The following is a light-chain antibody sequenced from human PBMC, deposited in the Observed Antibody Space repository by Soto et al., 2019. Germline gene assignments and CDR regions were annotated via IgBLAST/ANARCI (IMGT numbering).Light chain of an antibody. J-gene: IGKJ1*01. CDR3: QQYNNWPPWT. CDR2: GAS. CDR1: QSVSSN. V-gene: IGKV3-15*01. Sequence: EMVMTQSPATLSVSPGERATLSCRASQSVSSNLAWYQQKPGQAPRLLIYGASTRANGIPARFSGSGSGTEFPLNISSLQSEDFAVYYCQQYNNWPPWTFGQGTKVEIK.